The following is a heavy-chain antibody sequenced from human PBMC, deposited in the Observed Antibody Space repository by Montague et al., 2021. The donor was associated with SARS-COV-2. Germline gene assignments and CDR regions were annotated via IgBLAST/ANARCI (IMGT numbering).Heavy chain of an antibody. J-gene: IGHJ3*01. CDR3: ARLKRYFDSSGSPSAFDF. Sequence: SETLSLTCTVSGGSITNNIDYWAWIRQPPGKGLEWIGGIHYTGNTYYSPSLKSRVTISVVTSKNHFTLKLSSVTAAETAVYYCARLKRYFDSSGSPSAFDFWGQGTKVTVSS. D-gene: IGHD3-22*01. CDR1: GGSITNNIDY. V-gene: IGHV4-39*02. CDR2: IHYTGNT.